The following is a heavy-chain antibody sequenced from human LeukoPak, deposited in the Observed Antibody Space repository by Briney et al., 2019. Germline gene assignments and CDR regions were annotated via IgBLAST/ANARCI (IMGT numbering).Heavy chain of an antibody. CDR3: AKVPQDIVVVPAPWFDP. Sequence: PGGSLRLSCAASGFTFNSYAMHSVRQAPGKGLEWLAVISYDGRNKYYADSVKGRFTISRDNSKNTLYLQMNSLRAEDTAVYYCAKVPQDIVVVPAPWFDPWGQGTLVTVSS. V-gene: IGHV3-30*04. D-gene: IGHD2-2*01. J-gene: IGHJ5*02. CDR1: GFTFNSYA. CDR2: ISYDGRNK.